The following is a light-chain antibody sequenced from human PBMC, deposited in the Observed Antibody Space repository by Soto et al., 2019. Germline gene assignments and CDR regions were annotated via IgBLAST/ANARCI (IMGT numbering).Light chain of an antibody. CDR2: KSN. V-gene: IGLV1-47*01. CDR3: VAWDDNLSCVL. CDR1: SSNFASNS. J-gene: IGLJ2*01. Sequence: QSVLTQPPSASGTPGQRVTISCSGSSSNFASNSVYWYQQVPGTAPKLLIYKSNQRPSWVPDRFSCSKSGTSASLAISWLRSEDEADYYCVAWDDNLSCVLFGGGTKVTVL.